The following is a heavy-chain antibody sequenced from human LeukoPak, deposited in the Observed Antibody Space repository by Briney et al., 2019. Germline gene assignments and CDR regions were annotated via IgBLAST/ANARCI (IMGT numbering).Heavy chain of an antibody. D-gene: IGHD2-8*01. J-gene: IGHJ4*02. Sequence: ASVKVSCKASGYTFTNYAMNWVRQAPGQGLEWMGWINTNTGNPTYAQGFTGRFVFSLDTSVSTTYLQISSLKAEDTAVYYCARMGYCTRATCGGAFDFWGQGTLVTVPS. CDR3: ARMGYCTRATCGGAFDF. CDR2: INTNTGNP. V-gene: IGHV7-4-1*02. CDR1: GYTFTNYA.